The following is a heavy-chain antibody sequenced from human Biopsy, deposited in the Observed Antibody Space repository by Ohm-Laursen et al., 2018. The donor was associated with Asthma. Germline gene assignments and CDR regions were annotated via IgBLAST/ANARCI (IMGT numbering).Heavy chain of an antibody. Sequence: GASVKVSCKASGYTFSDSWIGWVRQMPGKGLEWMGIIFAANSKTKYSPSFQGQVTISADMSISTAFLQWSSLKASDTAIYYCARFIDGTFFVDYWGQGTLVTVSS. J-gene: IGHJ4*02. V-gene: IGHV5-51*01. D-gene: IGHD2/OR15-2a*01. CDR2: IFAANSKT. CDR1: GYTFSDSW. CDR3: ARFIDGTFFVDY.